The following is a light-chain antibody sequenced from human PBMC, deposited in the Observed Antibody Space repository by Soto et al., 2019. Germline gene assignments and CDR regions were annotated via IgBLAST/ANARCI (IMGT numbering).Light chain of an antibody. V-gene: IGLV2-14*01. CDR1: SSDVGGYNY. Sequence: QSVLTQPASVSGSPGQSITISCTGTSSDVGGYNYVSWHQQHPGKAPKLMIYDVSNRPSGVSNRFSGSKSGNTASLTISGLQAEDEADYYCRSYPHSSIYGFGPGTKVTV. CDR2: DVS. J-gene: IGLJ1*01. CDR3: RSYPHSSIYG.